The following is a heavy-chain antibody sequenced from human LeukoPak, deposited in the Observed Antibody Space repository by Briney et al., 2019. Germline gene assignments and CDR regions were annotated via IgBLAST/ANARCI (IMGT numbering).Heavy chain of an antibody. J-gene: IGHJ4*02. CDR3: ARTPPSGFVAVAGTWRGNFDS. CDR1: GDSISSATSY. Sequence: SETLSLTCTVSGDSISSATSYWGWIRQAPGKGLEWIGSIHHSGTTYYNPSLKSRVTVSIDTSKNQFSLKLKYVIAADTAVYYCARTPPSGFVAVAGTWRGNFDSWGQGTLVTVSS. V-gene: IGHV4-39*01. CDR2: IHHSGTT. D-gene: IGHD6-19*01.